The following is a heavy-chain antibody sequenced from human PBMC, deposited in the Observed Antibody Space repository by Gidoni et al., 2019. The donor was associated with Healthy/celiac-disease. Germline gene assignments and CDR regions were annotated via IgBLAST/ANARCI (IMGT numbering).Heavy chain of an antibody. CDR3: ARLDYYDSSGSPYYYGLDV. Sequence: QVQLQESGPGLVKPSETLSLTCTVSGGSISSYYWSWIRPPPGKGLEWIGYIYYSGSTNYNPALKSRVTISVDTSKNQFSLKLSSVTAADTAVYYCARLDYYDSSGSPYYYGLDVWGQGTTVTVSS. CDR2: IYYSGST. J-gene: IGHJ6*02. CDR1: GGSISSYY. V-gene: IGHV4-59*01. D-gene: IGHD3-22*01.